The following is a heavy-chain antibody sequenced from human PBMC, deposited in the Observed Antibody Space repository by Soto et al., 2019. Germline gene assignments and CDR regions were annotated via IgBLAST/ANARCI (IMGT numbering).Heavy chain of an antibody. Sequence: ASVKVSCKASGYTFTSYYMHWVRQAPGQGLEWMGIINPSGGSTSYAQKFQGRVTMTRDTSTSTVYMELSSLRSEDTAVYYCARDLQTYYYDSSGYFDYWGQGTLVTVSS. D-gene: IGHD3-22*01. CDR2: INPSGGST. J-gene: IGHJ4*02. CDR3: ARDLQTYYYDSSGYFDY. CDR1: GYTFTSYY. V-gene: IGHV1-46*01.